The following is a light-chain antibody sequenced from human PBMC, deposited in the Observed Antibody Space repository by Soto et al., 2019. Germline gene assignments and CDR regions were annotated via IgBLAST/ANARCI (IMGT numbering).Light chain of an antibody. CDR2: DND. J-gene: IGLJ3*02. V-gene: IGLV1-51*01. CDR1: SSNIGGNKY. Sequence: QSVLTQPPSVSAAPGQKVTISCSGSSSNIGGNKYVSWYQQLPGTAPKLLIYDNDKRPSGIPDRFSASKSGTSATLGITGLQTGDEADYYCGTLDTSLSAWVFGGGTKLTVL. CDR3: GTLDTSLSAWV.